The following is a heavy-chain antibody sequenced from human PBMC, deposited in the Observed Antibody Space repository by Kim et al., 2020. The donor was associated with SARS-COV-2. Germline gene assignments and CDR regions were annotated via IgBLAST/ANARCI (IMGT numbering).Heavy chain of an antibody. CDR3: ASLKYYDILTGYYRTSDY. CDR1: GFTFSSYS. CDR2: ISSSSSTI. V-gene: IGHV3-48*02. Sequence: GGGGRGAWASSGFTFSSYSMNWVRQAPGKGLEWVSYISSSSSTIYYADSVKGRFTISRDNAKNSLYLQMNSLRDEDTAVYYCASLKYYDILTGYYRTSDYWGQGTLVTVSS. J-gene: IGHJ4*02. D-gene: IGHD3-9*01.